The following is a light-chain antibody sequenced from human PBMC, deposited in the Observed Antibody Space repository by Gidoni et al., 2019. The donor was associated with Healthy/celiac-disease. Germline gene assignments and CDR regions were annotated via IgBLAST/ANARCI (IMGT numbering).Light chain of an antibody. J-gene: IGKJ4*01. CDR2: AAS. CDR3: QQSYSTPPGT. V-gene: IGKV1-39*01. Sequence: DSQMTQSVSSLSASVGDRVTITFRASQSISSYLNWYQQKPVNAPKLLIYAASSLQSGVPSRFSGSGSGTDFTLTISSLQPEDFATYYCQQSYSTPPGTFGGGTKVEIK. CDR1: QSISSY.